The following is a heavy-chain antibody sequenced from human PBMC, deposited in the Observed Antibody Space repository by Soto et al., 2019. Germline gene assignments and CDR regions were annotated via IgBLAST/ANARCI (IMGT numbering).Heavy chain of an antibody. Sequence: SVKVSGKASGGTFSSYAISWVRQAPGQGFAWMGGMIPIFGTAKYGQKFQARVTVTADESTSTAYMELRSLRSEDKAVYYCARDRCSSTSSYNEFDCWGQRSLFTASS. CDR2: MIPIFGTA. J-gene: IGHJ4*02. CDR3: ARDRCSSTSSYNEFDC. V-gene: IGHV1-69*13. CDR1: GGTFSSYA. D-gene: IGHD2-2*01.